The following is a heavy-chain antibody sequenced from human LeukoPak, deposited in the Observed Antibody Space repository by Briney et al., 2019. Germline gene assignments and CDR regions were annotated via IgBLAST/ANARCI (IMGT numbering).Heavy chain of an antibody. V-gene: IGHV3-23*01. CDR1: GFTFSSYT. J-gene: IGHJ6*02. D-gene: IGHD3-10*01. CDR2: ITTGDGNT. CDR3: AKEKVVRGVVGYYYYYGMDV. Sequence: PGGSLRLSCTASGFTFSSYTMTWVRQAPGKGLKWVSTITTGDGNTYYADSVKGRFTVSRDDSKNTLYLQMNSLRAEDTAVYYCAKEKVVRGVVGYYYYYGMDVWGQGTTVTVSS.